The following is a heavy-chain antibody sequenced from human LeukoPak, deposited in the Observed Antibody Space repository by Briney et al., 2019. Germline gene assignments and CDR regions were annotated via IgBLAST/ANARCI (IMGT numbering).Heavy chain of an antibody. CDR1: GFTFSSYG. V-gene: IGHV3-33*01. J-gene: IGHJ4*02. CDR2: IWYDGSNK. CDR3: ARAMDTSPVY. D-gene: IGHD3-10*01. Sequence: PGGSLRLSCAASGFTFSSYGMHWVRQAPGKGPEWVAVIWYDGSNKYYADSVKGRFTISRDNSKNTLYLQMNSLRAEDTAVYYCARAMDTSPVYWGQGTLVTVSS.